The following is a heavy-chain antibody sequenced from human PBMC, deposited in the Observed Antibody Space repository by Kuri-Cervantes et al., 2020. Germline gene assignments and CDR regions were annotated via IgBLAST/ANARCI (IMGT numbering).Heavy chain of an antibody. V-gene: IGHV1-8*02. J-gene: IGHJ5*02. D-gene: IGHD6-6*01. CDR3: ARVGIAARLLKFPLDP. CDR2: INPNSGNT. Sequence: ASVKVSCKASGYTFTGYYMHWVRQAPGQGLEWMGWINPNSGNTGYAQKFQGRVTMTRNTSISTAYMELSSLRSEDTAVYYCARVGIAARLLKFPLDPWAREPWSPSPQ. CDR1: GYTFTGYY.